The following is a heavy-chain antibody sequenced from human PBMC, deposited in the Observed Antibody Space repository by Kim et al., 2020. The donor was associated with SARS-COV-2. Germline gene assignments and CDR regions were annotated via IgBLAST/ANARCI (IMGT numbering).Heavy chain of an antibody. V-gene: IGHV3-33*01. J-gene: IGHJ6*02. CDR2: IWYDGSNK. Sequence: GGSLRLSCAASGFTFSSYGMHWVRQAPGKGLEWVAVIWYDGSNKYYADSVKGRFTISRDNSKNTLYLQMNSLRAEDTAVYYCARDSVYYDFWSGSYRHYGMDVWGQGTTVTVSS. CDR1: GFTFSSYG. CDR3: ARDSVYYDFWSGSYRHYGMDV. D-gene: IGHD3-3*01.